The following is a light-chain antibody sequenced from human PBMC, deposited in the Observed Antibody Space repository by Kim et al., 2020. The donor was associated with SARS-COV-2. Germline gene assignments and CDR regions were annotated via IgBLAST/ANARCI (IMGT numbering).Light chain of an antibody. V-gene: IGKV3-11*01. J-gene: IGKJ2*01. CDR1: QYIDNW. CDR2: DAS. CDR3: QHPRTSPLT. Sequence: EIVLTQSPATLSLSPGERATLSCRASQYIDNWLAWYQQKPGQVPRLLIYDASNRATGIPARFSGSGSGTDFTLTISSLEPEDFAVYYSQHPRTSPLTFGQGTNLEI.